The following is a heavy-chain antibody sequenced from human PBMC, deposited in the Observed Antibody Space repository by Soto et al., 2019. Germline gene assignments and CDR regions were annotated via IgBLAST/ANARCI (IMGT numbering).Heavy chain of an antibody. D-gene: IGHD6-19*01. J-gene: IGHJ4*02. CDR1: GFTFSSYA. CDR2: ISYDGSNK. V-gene: IGHV3-30-3*01. CDR3: AREGYSSGWYDGIIGDY. Sequence: QVQLVESGGGVVQPGRSLRLSCAASGFTFSSYAMHWVRQAPGKGLEWVAVISYDGSNKYYADSVKGRFTISRNNSKNTLYLQMNSLRAEDTAVYYCAREGYSSGWYDGIIGDYWGQGTLVTVSS.